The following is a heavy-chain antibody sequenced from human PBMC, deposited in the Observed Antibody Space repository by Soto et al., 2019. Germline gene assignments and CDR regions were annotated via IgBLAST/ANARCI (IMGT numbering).Heavy chain of an antibody. D-gene: IGHD7-27*01. V-gene: IGHV3-7*01. CDR3: ARVPHPGYYYGIDV. CDR1: GFTFSSYW. CDR2: IKQDGSEK. J-gene: IGHJ6*02. Sequence: GGSLRLSCAASGFTFSSYWMSWVRQAPVKGREWVANIKQDGSEKYYVDSVKGRFTISRDNATNSLYLQMNSLRAEDTAVYYCARVPHPGYYYGIDVWGQGTTVTVSS.